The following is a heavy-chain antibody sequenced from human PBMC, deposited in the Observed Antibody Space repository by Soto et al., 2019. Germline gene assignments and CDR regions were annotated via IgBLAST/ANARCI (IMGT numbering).Heavy chain of an antibody. CDR3: ASASDYGDYVLGFDGMDV. CDR2: IYPGDSDT. D-gene: IGHD4-17*01. Sequence: PGESLKISCKGSGYSFTSYWIGWVRQMPGKGLEWMGIIYPGDSDTRYSPSFQGQVTISADKSISTAYLQWSSLKASDTAMYYCASASDYGDYVLGFDGMDVWGQGTTVTVSS. J-gene: IGHJ6*02. CDR1: GYSFTSYW. V-gene: IGHV5-51*01.